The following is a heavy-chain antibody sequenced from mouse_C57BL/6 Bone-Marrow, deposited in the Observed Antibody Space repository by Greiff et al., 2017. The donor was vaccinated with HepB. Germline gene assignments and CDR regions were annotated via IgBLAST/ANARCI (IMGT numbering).Heavy chain of an antibody. V-gene: IGHV14-4*01. Sequence: EVQLQQSGAELVRPGASVKLSCTASGFNIKDDYMHWVKQRPEQGLEWIGWIDPENGDTEYASKFQGKATITADTSSNTAYLQLSSLTSEDTAVYYCTTPITTVCMDYWGQGTSVTVSS. D-gene: IGHD1-1*01. CDR2: IDPENGDT. J-gene: IGHJ4*01. CDR1: GFNIKDDY. CDR3: TTPITTVCMDY.